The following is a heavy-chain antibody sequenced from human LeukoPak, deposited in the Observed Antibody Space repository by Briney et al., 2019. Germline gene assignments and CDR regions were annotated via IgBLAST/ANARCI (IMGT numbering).Heavy chain of an antibody. J-gene: IGHJ4*02. Sequence: GGSLRLSCAASGFTFTSYWISWVRQAPGKGLEWVANIKQGGSERYYVDSVKGRFTISRDGAKNSVYLQINSLRAEDTAVYYCARDAWKDRYFDYWGQGTLVTVSS. CDR3: ARDAWKDRYFDY. D-gene: IGHD1-1*01. V-gene: IGHV3-7*01. CDR2: IKQGGSER. CDR1: GFTFTSYW.